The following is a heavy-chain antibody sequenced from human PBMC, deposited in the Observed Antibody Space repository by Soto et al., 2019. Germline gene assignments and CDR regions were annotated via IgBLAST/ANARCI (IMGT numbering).Heavy chain of an antibody. J-gene: IGHJ5*02. Sequence: QVQLVESGGGVVQPGRSLRLSCAASGFTFSSYAMHWVRQAPGKGLEWVAVISYDGSNKYYADSVKGRFTISRDNSKNTLYLQMNSLRAEDTAVYYCARDMPGRNHPAWGQGTLVTVSS. CDR3: ARDMPGRNHPA. D-gene: IGHD2-2*01. CDR1: GFTFSSYA. CDR2: ISYDGSNK. V-gene: IGHV3-30-3*01.